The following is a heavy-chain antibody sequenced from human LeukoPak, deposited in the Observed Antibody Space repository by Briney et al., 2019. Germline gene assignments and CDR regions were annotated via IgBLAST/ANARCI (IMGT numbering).Heavy chain of an antibody. D-gene: IGHD4-23*01. J-gene: IGHJ4*02. V-gene: IGHV3-74*01. CDR2: INSDGSST. Sequence: GGSLRLSCAASGFSFNSYWMHWVRQAPGKGLVWVSRINSDGSSTDYADSVKGRFTISRDNSENTLYLQMNSLRAEDTAVYYCARGRGGSYGGNSGHFDYWGQGTLVTVSS. CDR1: GFSFNSYW. CDR3: ARGRGGSYGGNSGHFDY.